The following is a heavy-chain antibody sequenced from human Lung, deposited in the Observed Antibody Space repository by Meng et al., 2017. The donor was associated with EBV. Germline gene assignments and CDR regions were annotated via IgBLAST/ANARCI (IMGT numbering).Heavy chain of an antibody. J-gene: IGHJ1*01. CDR2: IKSKTDGGTT. CDR1: GFTFSSHA. V-gene: IGHV3-48*04. Sequence: EVQLLESGGGLVQPGGSRRLVCAASGFTFSSHAMSWVRQAPGKGLEWVGRIKSKTDGGTTDYADSVKGRFTISRDNAKNSLYLQMNSLRAEDTAVYYRARMYSGSYYGYFQHWGQGTLVTVSS. D-gene: IGHD1-26*01. CDR3: ARMYSGSYYGYFQH.